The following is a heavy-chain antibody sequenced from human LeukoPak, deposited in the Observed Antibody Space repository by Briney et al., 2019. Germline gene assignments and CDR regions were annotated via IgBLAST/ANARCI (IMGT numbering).Heavy chain of an antibody. D-gene: IGHD3-3*01. CDR1: GSTFSSYA. V-gene: IGHV3-23*01. J-gene: IGHJ4*02. Sequence: GGSLRLSCAASGSTFSSYAMSWVRQAPGKGLEWVSAISGSGGSTYYADSVKGRFTISRDNSKNTLYLQMNSLRAEDTAVYSCATQIDYDFWSGYYGYWGQGTLVTVSS. CDR2: ISGSGGST. CDR3: ATQIDYDFWSGYYGY.